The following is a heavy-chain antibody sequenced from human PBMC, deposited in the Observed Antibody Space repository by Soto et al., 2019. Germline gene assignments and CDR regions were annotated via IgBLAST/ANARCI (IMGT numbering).Heavy chain of an antibody. CDR3: ATDPRGGGFGNFDY. J-gene: IGHJ4*02. Sequence: WGSLRLSCATSGFTFTSHGMHWVRQAPGKGLEWVAVIWFDGSKKYLADSVKGRFTISRDNSKSTLYLQMNSLRVEDTAVYYCATDPRGGGFGNFDYWGQGTLVTVSS. V-gene: IGHV3-30*02. D-gene: IGHD2-15*01. CDR2: IWFDGSKK. CDR1: GFTFTSHG.